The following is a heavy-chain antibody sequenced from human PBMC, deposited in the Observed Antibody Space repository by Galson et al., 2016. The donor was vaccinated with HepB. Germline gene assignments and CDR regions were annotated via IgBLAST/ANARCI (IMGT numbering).Heavy chain of an antibody. Sequence: SETLSLTCAVSGASVSSNWWSWVRQPPGEGLDWIGETYHTGSTNFNPSLMSRVTISLDKSKNQLSPMLTSVTAADTAVYYCARHIAVAGTRGFDYWGQGALVTVSS. CDR3: ARHIAVAGTRGFDY. CDR1: GASVSSNW. D-gene: IGHD6-19*01. CDR2: TYHTGST. J-gene: IGHJ4*02. V-gene: IGHV4-4*02.